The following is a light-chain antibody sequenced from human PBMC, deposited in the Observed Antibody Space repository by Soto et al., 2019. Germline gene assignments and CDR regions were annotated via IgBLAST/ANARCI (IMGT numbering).Light chain of an antibody. J-gene: IGKJ2*02. V-gene: IGKV1-33*01. Sequence: IQMTQSPSSLSASVGDRVTITCQAIQDITNYLIWYQQKPWKSPKLLIYDASSLGTGVSSRFSGSGSGTHFTLTISSLQPEDIATYYCQQFDSVPCTFGQGTKLEIK. CDR3: QQFDSVPCT. CDR2: DAS. CDR1: QDITNY.